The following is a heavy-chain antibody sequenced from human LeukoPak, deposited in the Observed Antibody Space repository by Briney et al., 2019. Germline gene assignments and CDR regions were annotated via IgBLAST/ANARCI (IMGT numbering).Heavy chain of an antibody. J-gene: IGHJ4*02. CDR3: ATNHNDFWRGYYPAYYFDS. CDR1: GGTFSSYA. Sequence: ASVKVSCKASGGTFSSYAISWVRQAPGQGLEWMGGIIPIFGTANYAQKFKGRVTITADESTSTAYMELSSLRSEDTAVYYCATNHNDFWRGYYPAYYFDSWGQGTLVTVSS. D-gene: IGHD3-3*01. CDR2: IIPIFGTA. V-gene: IGHV1-69*13.